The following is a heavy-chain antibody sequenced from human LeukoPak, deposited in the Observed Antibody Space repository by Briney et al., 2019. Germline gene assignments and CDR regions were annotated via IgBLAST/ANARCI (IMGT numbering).Heavy chain of an antibody. D-gene: IGHD3-10*01. V-gene: IGHV3-30*03. CDR1: EFTFSNYA. CDR2: IAYDGTNK. J-gene: IGHJ6*02. Sequence: PGGSLRLSCAVSEFTFSNYAMHRVRQAPGKGLEWVEDIAYDGTNKYYAASLKGRFTISRDNSRNTLYLQMNSLRVEDTAVYFCARDNRVKYGSASYDYYNYGMDVWGQGTTVTVSS. CDR3: ARDNRVKYGSASYDYYNYGMDV.